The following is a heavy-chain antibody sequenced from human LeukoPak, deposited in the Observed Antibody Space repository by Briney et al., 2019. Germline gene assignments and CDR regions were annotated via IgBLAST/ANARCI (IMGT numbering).Heavy chain of an antibody. CDR1: GFTVSSNY. CDR3: ARAPPYTGSYYRYYYDMDV. Sequence: GGSLRLSCAASGFTVSSNYMSWVRQAPGKGLEWVSVIYSGGSTYYADSVKGRFTISRHNSKNTLYLQMNSLRAEDTAVYYCARAPPYTGSYYRYYYDMDVWGQGTTVTVSS. D-gene: IGHD3-10*01. V-gene: IGHV3-53*04. J-gene: IGHJ6*02. CDR2: IYSGGST.